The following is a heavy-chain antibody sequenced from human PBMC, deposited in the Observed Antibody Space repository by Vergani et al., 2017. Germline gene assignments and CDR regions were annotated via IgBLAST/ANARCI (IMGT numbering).Heavy chain of an antibody. D-gene: IGHD1-1*01. V-gene: IGHV3-30*03. CDR2: ISYDGTQK. CDR1: GFTSSYYG. J-gene: IGHJ1*01. CDR3: ATKSCGTPGCQIEYFRE. Sequence: QVHLVESGGGVVQPGRSLRLSCVVSGFTSSYYGMHLVRQAPGKGLEWVAVISYDGTQKYYADSVKGRFTISRDNSKSTLYLQMNSLRTEDTAVYYCATKSCGTPGCQIEYFREWGQGTLVTVSS.